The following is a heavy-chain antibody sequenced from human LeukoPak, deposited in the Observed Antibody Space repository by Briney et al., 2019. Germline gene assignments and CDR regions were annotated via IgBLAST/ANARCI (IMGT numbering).Heavy chain of an antibody. Sequence: GGSLRLSCAASGFTFSDYYMSWIRQAPGKGLEWVSYISSSGSTIYYADSVKGRFTISRDNAKNSLYLQMNSLRAEDTAVYYCARLNYYDSSGSDAFDIWGQGTMVTVSS. J-gene: IGHJ3*02. D-gene: IGHD3-22*01. CDR3: ARLNYYDSSGSDAFDI. CDR2: ISSSGSTI. V-gene: IGHV3-11*04. CDR1: GFTFSDYY.